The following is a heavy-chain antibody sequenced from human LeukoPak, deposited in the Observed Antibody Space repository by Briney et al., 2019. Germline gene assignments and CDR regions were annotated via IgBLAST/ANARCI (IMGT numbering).Heavy chain of an antibody. J-gene: IGHJ5*02. CDR1: GYTFTSYA. Sequence: ASVKVSCKASGYTFTSYAMNWVRQAPGQGLEWMGWINTNTGNPTYAQGFTGRFVFSLDTSVSTAYLQISSLKAEDAAVYYCAREGVDTASNWFDPWGQGTLVTVSS. CDR2: INTNTGNP. V-gene: IGHV7-4-1*02. CDR3: AREGVDTASNWFDP. D-gene: IGHD5-18*01.